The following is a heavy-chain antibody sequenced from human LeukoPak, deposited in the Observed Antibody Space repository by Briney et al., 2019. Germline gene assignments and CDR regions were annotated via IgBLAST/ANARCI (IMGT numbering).Heavy chain of an antibody. CDR2: IWYDGSNK. CDR3: ARGSRLWFGEFHDY. CDR1: GFTFSSYG. V-gene: IGHV3-33*01. D-gene: IGHD3-10*01. Sequence: GRSLRLSCAASGFTFSSYGMHWVRQAPGKGLEWVAVIWYDGSNKYYADSVKGRFTISRDNSKNTLYLQMNCLRAEDTAVYYCARGSRLWFGEFHDYWGQGTLVTVSS. J-gene: IGHJ4*02.